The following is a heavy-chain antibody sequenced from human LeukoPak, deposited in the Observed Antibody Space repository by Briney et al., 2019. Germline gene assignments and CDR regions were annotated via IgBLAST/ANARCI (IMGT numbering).Heavy chain of an antibody. CDR1: GGTFSNYA. D-gene: IGHD3-22*01. J-gene: IGHJ5*02. CDR2: IIPNFGIA. Sequence: ASVKVSCKASGGTFSNYAISWVRQAPGKGLEWMGRIIPNFGIANYAQKFQGRVTLTADKSTSTAYMELSSLRSEDTAVYYCARSSTYDSSGYYYWFDPWGQGTLVTVSS. CDR3: ARSSTYDSSGYYYWFDP. V-gene: IGHV1-69*04.